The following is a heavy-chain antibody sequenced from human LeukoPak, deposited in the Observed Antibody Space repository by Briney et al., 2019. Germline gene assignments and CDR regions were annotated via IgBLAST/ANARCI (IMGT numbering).Heavy chain of an antibody. J-gene: IGHJ3*02. V-gene: IGHV5-51*01. D-gene: IGHD3-22*01. Sequence: GESLKISCKGSGYSFTSYWFGWVRQMPGKGLEWMGIIYPGDSDTRYSPSFQGQVTISADKSISTAYLQWSSLKASDTAMHYCARHTYYYDSSGYYPDAFDIWGQGTMVTVSS. CDR2: IYPGDSDT. CDR1: GYSFTSYW. CDR3: ARHTYYYDSSGYYPDAFDI.